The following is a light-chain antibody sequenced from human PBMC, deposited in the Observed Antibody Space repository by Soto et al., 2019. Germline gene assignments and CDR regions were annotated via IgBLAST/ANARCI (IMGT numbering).Light chain of an antibody. CDR1: PTSSNW. CDR3: QQYYSDPPIT. CDR2: EAS. V-gene: IGKV1-5*03. Sequence: VQMTQSPYTLCACVGDRVTITFRVSPTSSNWLAWYPVKPGKAPKLLIYEASSLESGVPSRFSGSGSGTDFTLTISCLQSEDFATYYCQQYYSDPPITFGQGTRLEIK. J-gene: IGKJ5*01.